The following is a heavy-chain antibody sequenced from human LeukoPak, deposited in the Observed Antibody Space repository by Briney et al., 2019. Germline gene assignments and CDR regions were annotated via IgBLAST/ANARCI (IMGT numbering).Heavy chain of an antibody. CDR2: IYPADSDT. V-gene: IGHV5-51*01. D-gene: IGHD4-23*01. CDR3: ARGVTRYNWFDP. CDR1: GSRLSANW. Sequence: GESLQISCHAFGSRLSANWIGWVRQIPRKGLEWMGIIYPADSDTYYSPSFQGQVTISADKSISTTYLQWSSLKASDSAMYYCARGVTRYNWFDPWGQGTLVTVSS. J-gene: IGHJ5*02.